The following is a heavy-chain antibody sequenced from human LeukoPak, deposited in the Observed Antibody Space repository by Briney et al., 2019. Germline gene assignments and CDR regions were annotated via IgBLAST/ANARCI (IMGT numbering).Heavy chain of an antibody. D-gene: IGHD4-23*01. J-gene: IGHJ4*02. CDR1: GYTFTGYY. Sequence: GASVKVSCKASGYTFTGYYMHWVRQAPGQGLEWMGWINPNSGGTNYAQKFQGWVTMTRDTSISTAYMELSRLRSDDTAVYYCAKAVYYGGNLRYFDYWGQGTLVTVSS. CDR2: INPNSGGT. V-gene: IGHV1-2*04. CDR3: AKAVYYGGNLRYFDY.